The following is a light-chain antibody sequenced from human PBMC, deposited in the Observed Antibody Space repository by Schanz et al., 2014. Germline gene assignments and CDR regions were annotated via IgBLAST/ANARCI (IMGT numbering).Light chain of an antibody. J-gene: IGKJ2*01. CDR3: QQYNTWPPKYT. Sequence: EIVLTQSPGTLSLSPGERATLSCRASQSVSSSYLAWSQQKPGQAPRLVIYDASNRATGIPARFSGSGSGTDFTLTISRLEPEDFAVYYCQQYNTWPPKYTFGQGTKLESK. V-gene: IGKV3-20*01. CDR1: QSVSSSY. CDR2: DAS.